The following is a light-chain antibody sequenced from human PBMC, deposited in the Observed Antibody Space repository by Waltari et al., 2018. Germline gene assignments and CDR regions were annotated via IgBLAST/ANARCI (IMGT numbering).Light chain of an antibody. CDR3: QQHNNWPLT. Sequence: EIVMTQSPATLSGSPGERATLSCRASQSVGSNLAWYQQKPGQAPRLLISGASTGATGVPARFSGSGSGTEFTLTISSLQSEDFAIYYCQQHNNWPLTFGGGTK. CDR1: QSVGSN. J-gene: IGKJ4*01. CDR2: GAS. V-gene: IGKV3-15*01.